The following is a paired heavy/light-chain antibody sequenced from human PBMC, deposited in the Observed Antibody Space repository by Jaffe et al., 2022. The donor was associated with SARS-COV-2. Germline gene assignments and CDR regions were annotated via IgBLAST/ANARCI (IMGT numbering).Heavy chain of an antibody. CDR2: ITSRSDYI. D-gene: IGHD3-10*01. V-gene: IGHV3-21*02. CDR3: ARDPVWFGGHSFDI. J-gene: IGHJ3*02. CDR1: GFTFSTYS. Sequence: EVQLVESGGGLVKPGGSLRLSCAASGFTFSTYSMNWVRQAPGKGLEWVSCITSRSDYIYYTDSVKGRFTISRDNAKNSLYLQMSNLRAEDTALYYCARDPVWFGGHSFDIWGLGTMVTVSS.
Light chain of an antibody. CDR1: QDISNY. CDR2: AAS. J-gene: IGKJ2*01. Sequence: DIQMTQSPSSLSASVGDRVTITCQASQDISNYLNWYQQKPGKAPKLLIFAASNLETGVPSRFSGSGSGTDFTFTISSLQPEDFATYYCQQYDNVPPYTFGQGTKLEIK. CDR3: QQYDNVPPYT. V-gene: IGKV1-33*01.